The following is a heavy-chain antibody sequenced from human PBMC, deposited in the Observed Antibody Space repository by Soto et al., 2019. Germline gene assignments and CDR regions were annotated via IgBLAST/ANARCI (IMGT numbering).Heavy chain of an antibody. CDR1: GGTISRYY. CDR3: ARDLCGFCGTDCSRLDV. V-gene: IGHV4-59*01. CDR2: MYNTGST. J-gene: IGHJ6*02. Sequence: QVQLQESGPGLVKPSETLSLTCTVSGGTISRYYWSWIRQPPGKGLEWIGYMYNTGSTVYNPSFKGRLTISLDTSKNQFPLVLQLVTAADTAVFYCARDLCGFCGTDCSRLDVWGQGTTVTVSS. D-gene: IGHD2-21*02.